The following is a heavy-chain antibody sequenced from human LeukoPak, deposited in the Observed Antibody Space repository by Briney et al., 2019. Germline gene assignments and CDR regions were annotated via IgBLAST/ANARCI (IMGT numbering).Heavy chain of an antibody. CDR3: ARTFGIYDILTGYYPLGFDH. J-gene: IGHJ4*02. CDR2: IYYSGST. V-gene: IGHV4-59*06. CDR1: GGSISSYY. D-gene: IGHD3-9*01. Sequence: SETLSLTCTVSGGSISSYYWSWIRQPPGKGLEWIGYIYYSGSTYYNPSLKSRLSISVDTSKNQFSLKVTSVTAADTAVYYCARTFGIYDILTGYYPLGFDHWGQGTLVTVSS.